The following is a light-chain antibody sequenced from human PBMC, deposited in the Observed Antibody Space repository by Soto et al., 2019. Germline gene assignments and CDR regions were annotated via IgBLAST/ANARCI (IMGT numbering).Light chain of an antibody. Sequence: QSALTQPRSVSGTPGQSVTISCTGTSSDVGGDNYVSWYQQHPGKAPKLMIYDVSKRPSGVPDRFSGSKSGNTASLTISGLQAEDEADYYCCSYAGSYSYVFGPGTKLTVL. CDR3: CSYAGSYSYV. V-gene: IGLV2-11*01. CDR1: SSDVGGDNY. CDR2: DVS. J-gene: IGLJ1*01.